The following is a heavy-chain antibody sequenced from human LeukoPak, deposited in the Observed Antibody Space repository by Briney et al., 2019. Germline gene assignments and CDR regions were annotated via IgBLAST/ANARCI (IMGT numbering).Heavy chain of an antibody. CDR3: ARHLAVAGTLYFDY. J-gene: IGHJ4*02. D-gene: IGHD6-19*01. Sequence: GESLKISCKGSGYSFTSYWIGWVRQMPGKGLEGMGIIYPGDSDTRYSPSFQGQVTISADKSISTAYLQWSSLKASDAAMYYCARHLAVAGTLYFDYWGQGTLVTVSS. CDR2: IYPGDSDT. CDR1: GYSFTSYW. V-gene: IGHV5-51*01.